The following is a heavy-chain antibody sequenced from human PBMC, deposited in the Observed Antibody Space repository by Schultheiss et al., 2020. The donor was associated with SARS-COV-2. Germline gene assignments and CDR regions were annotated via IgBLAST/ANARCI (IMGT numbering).Heavy chain of an antibody. CDR2: INPNSGGT. CDR3: ARRVSGTYNFDH. D-gene: IGHD1-26*01. V-gene: IGHV1-2*02. CDR1: GYTFTGYY. Sequence: ASVKVSCKASGYTFTGYYMHWVRQAPGQGLEWMGWINPNSGGTNYAQKFQGRVTMTRDTSISTAYMELSRLRSDDTAVYYCARRVSGTYNFDHWGQGTLVTVSS. J-gene: IGHJ4*02.